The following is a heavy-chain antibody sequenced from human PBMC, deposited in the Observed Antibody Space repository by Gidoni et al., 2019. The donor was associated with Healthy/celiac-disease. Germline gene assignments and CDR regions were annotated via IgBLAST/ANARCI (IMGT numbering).Heavy chain of an antibody. V-gene: IGHV3-33*01. CDR3: ARDGPLYSSGWYEYFQH. D-gene: IGHD6-19*01. CDR1: GFTVSTYA. CDR2: IWYDESNK. J-gene: IGHJ1*01. Sequence: QVQLVESGGGVVQPGRSLRLSCAASGFTVSTYAMHGVRQDQRKGLVWVAVIWYDESNKYYADSVKGRFTISRDNSKNTLYLQMNSLRAEDTAVYYCARDGPLYSSGWYEYFQHWGQGTLVTVSS.